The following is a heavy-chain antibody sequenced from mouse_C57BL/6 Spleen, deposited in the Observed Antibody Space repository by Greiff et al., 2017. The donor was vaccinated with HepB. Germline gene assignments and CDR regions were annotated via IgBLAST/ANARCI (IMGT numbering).Heavy chain of an antibody. D-gene: IGHD2-1*01. CDR3: ARSLYGNYPAWFAY. CDR1: GFTFTDYY. V-gene: IGHV7-3*01. J-gene: IGHJ3*01. Sequence: EVQLVESGGGLVQPGGSLSLSCAASGFTFTDYYMSWVRQPPGKALEWLGVIRNKANGYTTEYSASVKGRFTISRDNSQSILYLQMNALRAEDSATYYCARSLYGNYPAWFAYWGQGTLVTVSA. CDR2: IRNKANGYTT.